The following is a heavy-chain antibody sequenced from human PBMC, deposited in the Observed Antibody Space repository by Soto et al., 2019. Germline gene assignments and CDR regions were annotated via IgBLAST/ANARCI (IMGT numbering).Heavy chain of an antibody. Sequence: GASVKVSCKASGYTFTSYGISWVRQAPGQGLEWMGWISAYNGNTNYAQKLQGRVTMTTDTSTSTAYMELRSLRSDDTAVYYCARDWGIAAAGNYYYYGMDVWGQGTTVTVSS. CDR2: ISAYNGNT. D-gene: IGHD6-13*01. CDR1: GYTFTSYG. CDR3: ARDWGIAAAGNYYYYGMDV. J-gene: IGHJ6*02. V-gene: IGHV1-18*01.